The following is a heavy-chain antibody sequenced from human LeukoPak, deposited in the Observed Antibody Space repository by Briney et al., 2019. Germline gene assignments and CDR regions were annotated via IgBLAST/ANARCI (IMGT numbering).Heavy chain of an antibody. CDR3: ARRPNKNWFDP. J-gene: IGHJ5*02. Sequence: RPSETLSLTCAVSGVSISSGGYSWSWIRQPPGKGLEWIGYIYHSGSTYYNPSLKSRVTISVDRSKNQFSLKLSSVTAADTAVYYCARRPNKNWFDPWGQGTLVTVSS. V-gene: IGHV4-30-2*02. CDR2: IYHSGST. CDR1: GVSISSGGYS. D-gene: IGHD1/OR15-1a*01.